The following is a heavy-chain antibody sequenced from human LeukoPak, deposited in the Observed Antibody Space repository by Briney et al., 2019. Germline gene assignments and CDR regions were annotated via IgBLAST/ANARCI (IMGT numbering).Heavy chain of an antibody. Sequence: ASVKVSCKASGYTFTGYYVHWVRRAPGQGLEWMGWINPSSGGTNFAQKFQGRVTMTRDTSITTVYMELNGLRSDDTAVYYCARDPSYGSGNNWFDPWGQGTLVTVSS. CDR1: GYTFTGYY. CDR2: INPSSGGT. J-gene: IGHJ5*02. V-gene: IGHV1-2*02. D-gene: IGHD3-10*01. CDR3: ARDPSYGSGNNWFDP.